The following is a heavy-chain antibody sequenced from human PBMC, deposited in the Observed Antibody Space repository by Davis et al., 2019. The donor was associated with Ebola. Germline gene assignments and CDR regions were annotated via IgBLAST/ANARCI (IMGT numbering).Heavy chain of an antibody. CDR2: TSSDGGIT. CDR1: GFTFSRYW. D-gene: IGHD4-17*01. V-gene: IGHV3-74*01. CDR3: VRTTYGAPEY. J-gene: IGHJ4*02. Sequence: GESLKISCAASGFTFSRYWMHWVRQAPGKGLVYVSRTSSDGGITSYADSVKGRFTISRDNAKSTLYLQMNSLTAEDTAVYYCVRTTYGAPEYWGQGTLVTVSS.